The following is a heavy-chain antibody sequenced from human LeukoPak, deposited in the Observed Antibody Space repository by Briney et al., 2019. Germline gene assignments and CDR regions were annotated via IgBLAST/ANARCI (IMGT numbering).Heavy chain of an antibody. J-gene: IGHJ6*02. D-gene: IGHD3-3*01. V-gene: IGHV1-69*04. CDR3: ARTQAVTIFGVVTLGYYGMDV. Sequence: ASVKVSCKASGGTFSSYAISWVRQAPGRGLEWMGRIIPIFGIANYAQKFQGRVTITADKSTSTAYMELSSLRSEDTAVYYCARTQAVTIFGVVTLGYYGMDVWGQGTTVTVSS. CDR1: GGTFSSYA. CDR2: IIPIFGIA.